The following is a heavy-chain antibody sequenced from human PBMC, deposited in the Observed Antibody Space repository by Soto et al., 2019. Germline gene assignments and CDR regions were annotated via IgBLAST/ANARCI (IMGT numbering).Heavy chain of an antibody. J-gene: IGHJ4*02. CDR3: ARDTYDDY. CDR2: IYSGGRT. CDR1: GVTVSNNY. V-gene: IGHV3-66*01. D-gene: IGHD3-3*01. Sequence: EVQLVESGGGLVQPGGSLRLSCAASGVTVSNNYMSWVRQAPGKGLEWVSVIYSGGRTYYADSVKGRFIISRDSSKNTLYRQMNSLSADDTAVYYCARDTYDDYRGQGTVVTVSS.